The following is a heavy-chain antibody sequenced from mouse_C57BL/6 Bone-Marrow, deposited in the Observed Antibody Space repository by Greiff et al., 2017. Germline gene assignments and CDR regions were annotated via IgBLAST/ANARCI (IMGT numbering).Heavy chain of an antibody. J-gene: IGHJ2*01. CDR3: ARPFYDHYGGDY. V-gene: IGHV1-19*01. Sequence: VQLQQSGPVLVKPGASVKMSCKASGYTFTDYYMNWVKQSHGKSLEWIGVINPYNGGTSYNQTFKGKATLTVDKYSSTAYMELNSLTSEDSAVYYCARPFYDHYGGDYWGQGTTLTVSS. D-gene: IGHD2-3*01. CDR2: INPYNGGT. CDR1: GYTFTDYY.